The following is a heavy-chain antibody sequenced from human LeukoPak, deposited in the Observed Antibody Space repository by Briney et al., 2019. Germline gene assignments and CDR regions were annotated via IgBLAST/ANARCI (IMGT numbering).Heavy chain of an antibody. CDR1: GFSFSNAY. Sequence: GGSLRLSCAASGFSFSNAYMIWVRQAPGKGLEWVGRIKTITDGGTTDYAAPVRGRFTISRDDSKNTLYVQMNSLKIEDTAVYYCTAAGASWGQGTLVTVSS. J-gene: IGHJ5*02. CDR3: TAAGAS. CDR2: IKTITDGGTT. V-gene: IGHV3-15*01.